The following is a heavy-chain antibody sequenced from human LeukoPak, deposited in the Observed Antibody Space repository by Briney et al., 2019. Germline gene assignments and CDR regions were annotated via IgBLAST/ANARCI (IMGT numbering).Heavy chain of an antibody. CDR1: GFTFSSYE. J-gene: IGHJ4*02. Sequence: GWSLRLSCAASGFTFSSYEMNWVRQAPGKGLEWVSYISSSGSTIYYADSVKGRFTISRDNAKNSLYLQMNSLRAEDTAVYYCARDNGSYYFDYWGRGTLVTVSS. CDR3: ARDNGSYYFDY. V-gene: IGHV3-48*03. CDR2: ISSSGSTI. D-gene: IGHD2-8*01.